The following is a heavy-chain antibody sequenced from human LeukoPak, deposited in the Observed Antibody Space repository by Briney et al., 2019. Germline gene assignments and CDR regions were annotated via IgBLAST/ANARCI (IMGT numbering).Heavy chain of an antibody. J-gene: IGHJ4*02. CDR3: ARAGRVSYSPFYDY. CDR2: INPNSGGT. Sequence: ASVKVSCTASGYTFTGYYMHWVRQAPGQGLEWMGWINPNSGGTNYAQKFQGRVTMTRDTSISTAYMELSRLRSDDTAVYYCARAGRVSYSPFYDYWGQGTLVTVSS. V-gene: IGHV1-2*02. D-gene: IGHD5-18*01. CDR1: GYTFTGYY.